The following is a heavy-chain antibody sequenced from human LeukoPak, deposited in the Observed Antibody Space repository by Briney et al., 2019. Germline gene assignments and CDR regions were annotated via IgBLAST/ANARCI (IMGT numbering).Heavy chain of an antibody. Sequence: SETLSLICTVSGGSISRYYWTWIRQPPEKGLEWIGYIHNSGTTNSNPSLKSRVTMSMDTSKNQFSLNLYSLTAADTAVYYCARWDTGYDFWGQGTLVTVSS. J-gene: IGHJ4*02. D-gene: IGHD5-12*01. CDR1: GGSISRYY. CDR2: IHNSGTT. V-gene: IGHV4-59*08. CDR3: ARWDTGYDF.